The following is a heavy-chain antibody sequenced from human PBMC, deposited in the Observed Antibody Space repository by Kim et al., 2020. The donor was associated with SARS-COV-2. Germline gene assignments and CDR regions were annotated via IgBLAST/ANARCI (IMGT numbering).Heavy chain of an antibody. CDR3: ARDPLSVEMATITPLDY. CDR2: ISSSSSYI. J-gene: IGHJ4*02. V-gene: IGHV3-21*01. D-gene: IGHD5-12*01. CDR1: GFTFSSYS. Sequence: GGSLRLSCAASGFTFSSYSMNWVRQAPGKGLEWVSSISSSSSYIYYADSVKGRFTISRDNAKNSLYLQMNSLRAEDTAVYYCARDPLSVEMATITPLDYWGQGTLVTVSS.